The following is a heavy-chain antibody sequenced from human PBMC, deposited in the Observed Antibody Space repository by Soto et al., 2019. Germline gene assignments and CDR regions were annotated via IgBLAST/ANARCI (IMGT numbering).Heavy chain of an antibody. CDR2: ISSNGGST. CDR1: GFTFSNYA. D-gene: IGHD6-19*01. CDR3: ARGSSSGWLEAYYFDY. Sequence: EVQLVESGEGLVQPGGSLRLSCAASGFTFSNYAIHWVCQAPGKGLEYVSAISSNGGSTYYADSVKGRFTISRDNSKNTLYLQMGSLRAEDMAVYYCARGSSSGWLEAYYFDYWGQGTLVTVSS. J-gene: IGHJ4*02. V-gene: IGHV3-64*02.